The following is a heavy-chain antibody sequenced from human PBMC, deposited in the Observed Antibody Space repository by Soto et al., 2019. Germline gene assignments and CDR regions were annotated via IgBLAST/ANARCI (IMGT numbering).Heavy chain of an antibody. Sequence: EVQLSESGGDLRQPGGSLRLSCAASGFIFNNYAMTWVRQAPGKGLEWVARVSGRGGSAYYADSVKGRLTISRDNSNNTLYLQMTNVRGEDTAVYYCVRRAGGAVVWYYDLWGRGTLVSVFS. CDR3: VRRAGGAVVWYYDL. V-gene: IGHV3-23*01. J-gene: IGHJ2*01. CDR2: VSGRGGSA. D-gene: IGHD2-21*01. CDR1: GFIFNNYA.